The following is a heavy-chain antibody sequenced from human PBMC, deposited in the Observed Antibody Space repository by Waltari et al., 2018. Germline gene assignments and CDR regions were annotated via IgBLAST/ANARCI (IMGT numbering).Heavy chain of an antibody. D-gene: IGHD2-15*01. CDR1: GFALSTRGMG. V-gene: IGHV2-5*01. CDR3: AHIPSRRGGGLFDF. CDR2: IYWNGDE. J-gene: IGHJ4*01. Sequence: QIILRESGPALVRPTQSLTLTCTSSGFALSTRGMGVVWIRQPPGKPLEWLAHIYWNGDERYSSSLRSSLSLSNDPSKNRVVLTLAIVDPVDTAMYFCAHIPSRRGGGLFDFWGRGMVVTVSS.